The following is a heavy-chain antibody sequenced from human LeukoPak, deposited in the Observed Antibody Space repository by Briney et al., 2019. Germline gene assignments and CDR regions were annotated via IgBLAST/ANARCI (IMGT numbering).Heavy chain of an antibody. J-gene: IGHJ4*02. V-gene: IGHV4-4*07. CDR1: GGSISSYH. CDR2: IYTSGST. CDR3: AADYGDYQFFDY. D-gene: IGHD4-17*01. Sequence: SETLSLTCTVYGGSISSYHWSWIRHPAGKGLEWIGRIYTSGSTNYNPSLKSRVTISVDTSKNQFSLKLSSVTAADTAVYYCAADYGDYQFFDYWGQGTLVTVSS.